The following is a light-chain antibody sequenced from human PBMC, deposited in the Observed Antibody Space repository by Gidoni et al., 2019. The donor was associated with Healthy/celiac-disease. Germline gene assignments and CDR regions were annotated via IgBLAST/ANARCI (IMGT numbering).Light chain of an antibody. CDR3: QQYYSTPLT. CDR1: QSVLYSSNNKND. Sequence: IVMTQSPDTLAVSLGERATINCKSSQSVLYSSNNKNDLAWYQQKPGKPPKLLIYWASTRESGVPDRFSGSGSGTDFTLNISSLQAEDVAVYYCQQYYSTPLTFGQGTKVEIK. CDR2: WAS. J-gene: IGKJ1*01. V-gene: IGKV4-1*01.